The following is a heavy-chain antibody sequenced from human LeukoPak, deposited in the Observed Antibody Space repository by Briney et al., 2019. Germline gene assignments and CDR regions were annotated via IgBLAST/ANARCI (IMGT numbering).Heavy chain of an antibody. CDR2: ISGSGGST. V-gene: IGHV3-23*01. CDR1: GFTFSSYA. D-gene: IGHD2-21*02. CDR3: AKDRGFQVVTADY. Sequence: GGSLRLSCAASGFTFSSYAMSWVRQAPGKGLEWVSAISGSGGSTYYADPVKGRFTISRDNSKHTLYLQMNSLRAEDTAVYYCAKDRGFQVVTADYWGQGTLVTVSS. J-gene: IGHJ4*02.